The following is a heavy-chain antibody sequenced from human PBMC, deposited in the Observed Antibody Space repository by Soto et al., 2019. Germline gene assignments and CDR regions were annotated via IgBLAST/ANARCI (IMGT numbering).Heavy chain of an antibody. CDR1: GGSISSGDYY. J-gene: IGHJ4*02. CDR2: IYYSGST. V-gene: IGHV4-30-4*01. Sequence: PSETLSLTCTVSGGSISSGDYYWSWIRQPPGKGLEWIGYIYYSGSTYYNPSLKSRVTISVDTSKNQFSLKLSSVTAADTAVYYCAGTTVTMVRGVIIPGPYYFDYWGQGTLVTVSS. D-gene: IGHD3-10*01. CDR3: AGTTVTMVRGVIIPGPYYFDY.